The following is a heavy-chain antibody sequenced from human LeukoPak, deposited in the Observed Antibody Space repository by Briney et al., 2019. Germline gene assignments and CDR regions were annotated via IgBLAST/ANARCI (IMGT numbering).Heavy chain of an antibody. Sequence: ASVKVSCKASGYTFTGHYMHWVRQAPGQGLEWMGWINPNSGGTNYAQKFQGRVTMTRDTSISTAYMELSRLRSDDTAVYYCARDRNFGRNWFGPWGQGTLVTVSS. CDR2: INPNSGGT. V-gene: IGHV1-2*02. J-gene: IGHJ5*02. D-gene: IGHD3/OR15-3a*01. CDR3: ARDRNFGRNWFGP. CDR1: GYTFTGHY.